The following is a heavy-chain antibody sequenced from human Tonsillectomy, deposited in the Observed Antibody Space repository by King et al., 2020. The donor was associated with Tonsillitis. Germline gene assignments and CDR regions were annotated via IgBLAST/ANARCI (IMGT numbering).Heavy chain of an antibody. V-gene: IGHV3-21*01. J-gene: IGHJ4*02. CDR2: IISSNSYI. D-gene: IGHD5-18*01. CDR3: ARDQYSYGYDS. CDR1: GFTFSSYR. Sequence: VQLVESGGGLVKPGGSLRLSCAASGFTFSSYRMNWVRQAPGEGLEWVSSIISSNSYIYYADSVKGRFTISRDNAKNSLYLQMNSLRAEDTAVYYCARDQYSYGYDSWGQGTLVTVSS.